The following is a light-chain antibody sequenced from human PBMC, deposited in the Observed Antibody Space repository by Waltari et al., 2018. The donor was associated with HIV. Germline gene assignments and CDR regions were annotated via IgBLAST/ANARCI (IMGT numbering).Light chain of an antibody. CDR2: EGS. CDR1: SSDVGCYNL. J-gene: IGLJ1*01. Sequence: QSALTQPASVSGSPGQSIPLSCPGTSSDVGCYNLFSWYQQHPGKAPKVMIYEGSKRPSGVSNRFSGSKSGNTASLTISGLQAEDEADYYCCSYTGSSTRRPYVFGTGTKVTVL. V-gene: IGLV2-23*01. CDR3: CSYTGSSTRRPYV.